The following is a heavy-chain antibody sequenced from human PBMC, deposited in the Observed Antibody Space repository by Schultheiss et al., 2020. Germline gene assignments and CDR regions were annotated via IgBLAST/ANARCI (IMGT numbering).Heavy chain of an antibody. CDR2: VHHSGST. J-gene: IGHJ5*02. Sequence: SETLSLTCTVSGGSISSYYWSWIRQPPGKGLECVGFVHHSGSTNYCPSLKGRVSMSLDTSKNQFSLKLSSVTAADTAVYYCARQGMEQQLVLFGWFDPWGQGTLVTVSS. V-gene: IGHV4-59*08. CDR3: ARQGMEQQLVLFGWFDP. D-gene: IGHD6-13*01. CDR1: GGSISSYY.